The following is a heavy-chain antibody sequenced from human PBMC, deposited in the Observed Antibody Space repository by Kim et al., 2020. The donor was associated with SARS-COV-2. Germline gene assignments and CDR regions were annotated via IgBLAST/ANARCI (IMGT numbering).Heavy chain of an antibody. V-gene: IGHV3-21*03. J-gene: IGHJ4*02. CDR1: GFTFSSYT. Sequence: GGSLRLSCAASGFTFSSYTINWVRQAPGKGLEWVASLGISNTFIYYADSVKGRFIISRDNAKNSVYLQMNSLRAEDTGFYFCTRDPRTRGYCASAHPDYLDFWGQGTLVTVSS. CDR2: LGISNTFI. D-gene: IGHD2-8*02. CDR3: TRDPRTRGYCASAHPDYLDF.